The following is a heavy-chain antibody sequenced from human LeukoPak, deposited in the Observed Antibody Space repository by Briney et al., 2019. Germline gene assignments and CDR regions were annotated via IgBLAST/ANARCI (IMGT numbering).Heavy chain of an antibody. D-gene: IGHD3-22*01. V-gene: IGHV4-4*07. Sequence: SETLSLTCTVSGGSISSYDWSWVRQPAGKGLKWIGRIYTSGSTNYNPSLKSRVTMSVDTSKNQFSLKLSSVTAADTAVYYCARGDYYYDSSGYYSGAFDIWGQGTMVTVSS. CDR3: ARGDYYYDSSGYYSGAFDI. J-gene: IGHJ3*02. CDR1: GGSISSYD. CDR2: IYTSGST.